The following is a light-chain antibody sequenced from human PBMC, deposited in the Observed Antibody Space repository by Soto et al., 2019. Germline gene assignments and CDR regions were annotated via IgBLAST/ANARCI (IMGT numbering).Light chain of an antibody. CDR1: QSVASN. CDR3: QQYHNWPPQYT. Sequence: EIVMTQSPASLSVSPGDGATLSCRASQSVASNVAWYQQKPGQGPRLLIYGAFTRAVGVPARFSGSGSGTDFTLTINSLQSEDFAVYFCQQYHNWPPQYTFGQGTKLQIK. J-gene: IGKJ2*01. V-gene: IGKV3-15*01. CDR2: GAF.